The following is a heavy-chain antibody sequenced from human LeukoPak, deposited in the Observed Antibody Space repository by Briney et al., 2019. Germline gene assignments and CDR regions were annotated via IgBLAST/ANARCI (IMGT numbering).Heavy chain of an antibody. CDR1: GYTFTCYG. D-gene: IGHD6-13*01. J-gene: IGHJ4*02. CDR3: ARGPWYSSSWYFVGELLSYFDY. V-gene: IGHV1-18*01. CDR2: ISAYNGNT. Sequence: ASVKVSCKASGYTFTCYGISWVRQAPGQGLEWMGWISAYNGNTNYAQKLQGRVTMTTDTSTSTAYMELRSLRSDDTAVYYCARGPWYSSSWYFVGELLSYFDYWGQGTLVTVSS.